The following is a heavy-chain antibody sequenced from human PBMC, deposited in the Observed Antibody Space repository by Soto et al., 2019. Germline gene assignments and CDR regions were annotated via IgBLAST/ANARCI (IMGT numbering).Heavy chain of an antibody. CDR2: IIPIFGTA. J-gene: IGHJ4*02. CDR1: GGTFISYA. V-gene: IGHV1-69*01. CDR3: ANNRTAAAGIYFDY. D-gene: IGHD6-13*01. Sequence: SVKVACNASGGTFISYAIIWVRQAPGQGLEWMGGIIPIFGTANYAQKFQGRVTITADESTSTAYMELSSLRSEDTAVYYCANNRTAAAGIYFDYWGQGTLVTVSS.